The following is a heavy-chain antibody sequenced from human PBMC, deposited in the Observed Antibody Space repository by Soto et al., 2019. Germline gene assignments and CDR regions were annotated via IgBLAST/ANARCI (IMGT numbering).Heavy chain of an antibody. CDR2: ISSSSSTI. J-gene: IGHJ6*02. D-gene: IGHD1-1*01. V-gene: IGHV3-48*02. Sequence: EVQLVESGGGLVQPGGSLRLSCAASGFTFSSYSMNWVRQAPGKGLEWVSYISSSSSTIYYADSVKGRFTISRDNAKNSLYLQMNRLRDEDTAVYYCARDNAGYYYYYYGMDVWGQGTTVTVSS. CDR3: ARDNAGYYYYYYGMDV. CDR1: GFTFSSYS.